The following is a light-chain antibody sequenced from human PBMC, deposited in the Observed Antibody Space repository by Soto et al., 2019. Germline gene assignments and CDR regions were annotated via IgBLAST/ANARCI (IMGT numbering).Light chain of an antibody. CDR1: SSDVGSYNL. J-gene: IGLJ1*01. CDR2: DGS. Sequence: QSALTQPASVSGSPGQSITISCTGTSSDVGSYNLVSWYQQHPGKAPKLMISDGSKRPSGVSNRFSGSKSGNTASLTISGLQAEDEADYYCCSYAGSSTDVFGTGTKLTVL. CDR3: CSYAGSSTDV. V-gene: IGLV2-23*01.